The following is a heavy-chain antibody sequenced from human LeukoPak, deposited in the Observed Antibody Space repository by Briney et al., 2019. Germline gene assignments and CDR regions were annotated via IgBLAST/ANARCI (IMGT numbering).Heavy chain of an antibody. Sequence: GRSLRLSCTASGFSFGDYGMSWVRQAPGKGLEWLGFIRSKAYGGTSEYAASVKGRFTVSRDDSNSIAYLQMNSLQTEDTAVYYCTRGYSTFGVYWGQGTLVTVSS. J-gene: IGHJ4*02. D-gene: IGHD3-16*01. CDR1: GFSFGDYG. V-gene: IGHV3-49*04. CDR3: TRGYSTFGVY. CDR2: IRSKAYGGTS.